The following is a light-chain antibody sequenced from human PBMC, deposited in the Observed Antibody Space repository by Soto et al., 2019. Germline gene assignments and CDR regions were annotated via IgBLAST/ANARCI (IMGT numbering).Light chain of an antibody. CDR1: SSDVGDYNY. V-gene: IGLV2-8*01. CDR2: EVS. J-gene: IGLJ2*01. CDR3: SSYAGSNNFGV. Sequence: QSALTQPPSASGSPGQSVTISCTETSSDVGDYNYVSWYQHHPGKAPKLMIYEVSKRPSGVPDRFSGSKSGNTASLTVSGLQAEDEADYYCSSYAGSNNFGVFGGGTKLTVL.